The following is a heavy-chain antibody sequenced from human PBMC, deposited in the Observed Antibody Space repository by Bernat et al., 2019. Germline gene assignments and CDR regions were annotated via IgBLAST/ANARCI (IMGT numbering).Heavy chain of an antibody. V-gene: IGHV3-49*05. CDR3: TRVGSGYCSGGSCYYYLNWYFDL. CDR2: IRSKAYGGTT. CDR1: GFTFGDYA. D-gene: IGHD2-15*01. Sequence: EVQLVESGGGLVKPGRSLRLSCTASGFTFGDYAMSWFRQAPGKGLEWVGFIRSKAYGGTTEYAASVKGRFTISRDDSKSIAYLQMNSLKTEDTAVYYCTRVGSGYCSGGSCYYYLNWYFDLGGRGTLVTVSA. J-gene: IGHJ2*01.